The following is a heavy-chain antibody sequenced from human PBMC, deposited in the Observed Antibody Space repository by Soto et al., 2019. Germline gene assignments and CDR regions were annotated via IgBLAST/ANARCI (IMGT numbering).Heavy chain of an antibody. Sequence: EVQLLESGGGLVQPGGSLRLSCAASGFTFSSYAMSWVRQAPGKGLEWVSAVGTGGTAYYADSVKGRFTISRDNSKNTLYLQMNGLRAEDTGVYYWVPYMPAAGTRYFQHWGQGTLVTVSS. J-gene: IGHJ1*01. CDR1: GFTFSSYA. D-gene: IGHD6-13*01. CDR2: VGTGGTA. CDR3: VPYMPAAGTRYFQH. V-gene: IGHV3-23*01.